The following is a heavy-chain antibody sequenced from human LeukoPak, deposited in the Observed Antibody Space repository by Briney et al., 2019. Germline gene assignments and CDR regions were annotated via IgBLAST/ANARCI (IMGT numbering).Heavy chain of an antibody. CDR1: GFTFSSYA. CDR2: ISGSGGST. Sequence: GESLRLSCAASGFTFSSYAMGWVRQAPGKGLEWVSGISGSGGSTYCADSVKGRFTISRDSSKNTLYLQMNSLRAEDTAVYYCAKGPGYDFWSGYYGYFDYWGQGTLVTVSS. J-gene: IGHJ4*02. CDR3: AKGPGYDFWSGYYGYFDY. V-gene: IGHV3-23*01. D-gene: IGHD3-3*01.